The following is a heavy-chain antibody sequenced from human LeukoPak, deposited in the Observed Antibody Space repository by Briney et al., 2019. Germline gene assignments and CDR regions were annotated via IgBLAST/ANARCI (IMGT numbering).Heavy chain of an antibody. CDR3: ARVPASGLYYFDY. CDR2: IYYSGST. J-gene: IGHJ4*02. CDR1: GYSISSGYY. V-gene: IGHV4-38-2*02. D-gene: IGHD2-2*01. Sequence: SETLSLTCTVSGYSISSGYYWGWIRQPPGKGLEWIGSIYYSGSTYYNPSLKSRVTISVDTSKNQFSLKLSSVTAADTAVYYCARVPASGLYYFDYWGQGTLVTVSS.